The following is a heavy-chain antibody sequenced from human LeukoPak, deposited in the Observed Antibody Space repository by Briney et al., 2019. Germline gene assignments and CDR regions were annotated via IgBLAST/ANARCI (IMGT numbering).Heavy chain of an antibody. CDR2: IIPIFGTG. Sequence: SVKVSCKASGGNFNTYAITWVRQAPGQGLEWMGGIIPIFGTGNYAQKFQGRVTITADKSTNTAYMELSSLKSEDTAVYYCARDHDLTGTYEYLKYWGQGTLVSVSS. CDR1: GGNFNTYA. D-gene: IGHD7-27*01. J-gene: IGHJ1*01. CDR3: ARDHDLTGTYEYLKY. V-gene: IGHV1-69*06.